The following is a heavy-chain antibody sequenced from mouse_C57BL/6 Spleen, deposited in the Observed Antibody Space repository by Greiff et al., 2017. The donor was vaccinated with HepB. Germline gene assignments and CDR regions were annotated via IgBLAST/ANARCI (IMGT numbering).Heavy chain of an antibody. CDR2: IDPETGGT. J-gene: IGHJ2*01. D-gene: IGHD2-4*01. Sequence: VQLQQSGAELVRPGASVTLSCKASGYTFTDYEMHWVKQTPVHGLEWIGAIDPETGGTAYNQKFKGKAILTADKSSSTAYMELRSLTSEDSAVYYCTSLYYDYDFDYWGQGTTLTVSS. CDR3: TSLYYDYDFDY. CDR1: GYTFTDYE. V-gene: IGHV1-15*01.